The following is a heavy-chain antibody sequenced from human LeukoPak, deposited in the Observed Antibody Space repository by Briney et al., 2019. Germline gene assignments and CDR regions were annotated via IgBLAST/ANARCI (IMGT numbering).Heavy chain of an antibody. CDR1: GVTFSGYA. V-gene: IGHV3-30*16. J-gene: IGHJ4*02. Sequence: PGRSLRLSCAASGVTFSGYAMHWVRQAPGKGLEWVAVISYDGSNKYYADSVKGRFTISRDNSKTTLYLQMNSLRGEDTAVYYCARDRDSSGYLDYWGQGTLVTVSA. D-gene: IGHD3-22*01. CDR3: ARDRDSSGYLDY. CDR2: ISYDGSNK.